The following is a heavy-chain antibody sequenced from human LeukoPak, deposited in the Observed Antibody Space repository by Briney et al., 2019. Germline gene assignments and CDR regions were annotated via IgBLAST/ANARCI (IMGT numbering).Heavy chain of an antibody. D-gene: IGHD2-15*01. J-gene: IGHJ4*02. CDR3: ARHTLVVTTPVSFDY. V-gene: IGHV4-39*01. Sequence: SETLSLTCTVSGGSISSSSYYWGWIRQPPGKGLEWIGSIYYSGSTYYNPSLKSRVTISVDTSKNQFSLKLSSVTAADTAVYYCARHTLVVTTPVSFDYWGQGTLVTVSS. CDR1: GGSISSSSYY. CDR2: IYYSGST.